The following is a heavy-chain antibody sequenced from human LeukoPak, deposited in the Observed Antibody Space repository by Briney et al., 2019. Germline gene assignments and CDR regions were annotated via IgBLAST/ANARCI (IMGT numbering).Heavy chain of an antibody. J-gene: IGHJ5*02. Sequence: SETLSLTCAVSGGSISSSNWWSWVRQPPGKGLEWIGEIYHSGSTNYNPSLKSRVTISVDTSKNQFSLKLSSVTAADTAVYYCASQSAVAGTAWFDPWGQGTLVTVSS. CDR2: IYHSGST. CDR1: GGSISSSNW. V-gene: IGHV4-4*02. D-gene: IGHD6-19*01. CDR3: ASQSAVAGTAWFDP.